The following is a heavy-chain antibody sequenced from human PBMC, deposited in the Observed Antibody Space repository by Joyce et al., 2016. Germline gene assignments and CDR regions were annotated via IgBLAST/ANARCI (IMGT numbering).Heavy chain of an antibody. J-gene: IGHJ6*02. CDR3: AGTFNYPHHDGMDV. Sequence: QVHLVQSGAEVKKSGSSVKVSCKASGGCFNKYTVSWVRQAPGQGLAWRARNIPMLNMTNYAQEFQGRVTITADKSTTTAYMQLTGLRSDDTAVYFCAGTFNYPHHDGMDVWGQGTTVTVSS. CDR1: GGCFNKYT. V-gene: IGHV1-69*02. CDR2: NIPMLNMT. D-gene: IGHD5-24*01.